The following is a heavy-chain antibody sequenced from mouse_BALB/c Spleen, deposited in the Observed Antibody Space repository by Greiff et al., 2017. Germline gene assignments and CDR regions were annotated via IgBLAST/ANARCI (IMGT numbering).Heavy chain of an antibody. CDR2: ISSGGST. Sequence: EVQVVESGGGLVKPGGSLKLSCAASGFTFSSYAMSWVRQTPEKRLEWVASISSGGSTYYPDSVKGRFTISRDNARNILYLQMSSLRSEDTAMYYCARGGGGYYANYFDYWGQGTTLTVSS. CDR3: ARGGGGYYANYFDY. V-gene: IGHV5-6-5*01. CDR1: GFTFSSYA. D-gene: IGHD2-3*01. J-gene: IGHJ2*01.